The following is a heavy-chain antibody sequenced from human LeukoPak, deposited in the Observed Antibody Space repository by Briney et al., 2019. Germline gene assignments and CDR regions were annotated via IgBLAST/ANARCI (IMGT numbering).Heavy chain of an antibody. D-gene: IGHD3-22*01. Sequence: GGSLRLSCAASGFTFSSYAMHWVRQAPGKGLEWVAVISYDGSNKYYADSVKGRFTISRDNSKNTLYLQMNNLRAEDTAVYYCARDQITMIVANGVDAFDIWGQGTMVTVSS. J-gene: IGHJ3*02. CDR3: ARDQITMIVANGVDAFDI. CDR1: GFTFSSYA. V-gene: IGHV3-30-3*01. CDR2: ISYDGSNK.